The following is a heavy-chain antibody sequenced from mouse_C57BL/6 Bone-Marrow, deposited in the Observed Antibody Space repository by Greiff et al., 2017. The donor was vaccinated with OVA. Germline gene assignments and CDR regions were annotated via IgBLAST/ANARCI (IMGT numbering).Heavy chain of an antibody. J-gene: IGHJ4*01. CDR2: INPNNGGT. CDR1: GYTFTDYN. CDR3: ARRRVYAMDY. V-gene: IGHV1-22*01. Sequence: EVKLMESGPELVKPGASVKMSCKASGYTFTDYNMHWVKQSHGKSLEWIGYINPNNGGTSYNQKFKGKATLTVNKSSSTAYMELRSLTSEDSAVYYCARRRVYAMDYWGQGTSVTVSS.